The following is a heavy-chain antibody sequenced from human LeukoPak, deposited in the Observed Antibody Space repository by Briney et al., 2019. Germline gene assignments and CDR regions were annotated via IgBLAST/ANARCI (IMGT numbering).Heavy chain of an antibody. J-gene: IGHJ4*02. Sequence: GGSPRLSCAASGFTFNKYPLHWVRQAPGKGLEWVAVISYDGNNKYYADSVKGRFTISRDNSKNSVDLQMNSLRDEDTAVYYCARAYTAFDYWGQATLVTVSS. CDR1: GFTFNKYP. CDR2: ISYDGNNK. CDR3: ARAYTAFDY. D-gene: IGHD5-18*01. V-gene: IGHV3-30-3*01.